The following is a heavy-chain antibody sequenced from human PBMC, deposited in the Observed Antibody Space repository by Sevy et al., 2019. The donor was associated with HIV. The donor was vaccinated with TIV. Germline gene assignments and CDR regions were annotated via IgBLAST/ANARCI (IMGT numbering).Heavy chain of an antibody. CDR2: IKQDGSEK. D-gene: IGHD3-3*01. CDR3: ARVGITIFGVVITSDV. Sequence: GGSLRLSCAASGFTFSSYWMSWVRQAPGKGLEWVANIKQDGSEKYYGDSVKGRFTISRDNAKNSLYLQMNSLRAEDTAVYYCARVGITIFGVVITSDVWGQGTTVTVSS. CDR1: GFTFSSYW. J-gene: IGHJ6*02. V-gene: IGHV3-7*01.